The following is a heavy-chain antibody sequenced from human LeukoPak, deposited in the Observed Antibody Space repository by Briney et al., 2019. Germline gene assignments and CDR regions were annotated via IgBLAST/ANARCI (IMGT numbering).Heavy chain of an antibody. V-gene: IGHV3-21*01. Sequence: GGSLRLSRAASGSTFSSYSMNWVRQAPGKGLEWVSSISSSSSYIYYADSVKGRFTISRDNAKNSLYLHMNSLRAEDTAVYYCARGGDYYGSGSYLPFDYWGQGTLVTVSS. J-gene: IGHJ4*02. CDR2: ISSSSSYI. D-gene: IGHD3-10*01. CDR1: GSTFSSYS. CDR3: ARGGDYYGSGSYLPFDY.